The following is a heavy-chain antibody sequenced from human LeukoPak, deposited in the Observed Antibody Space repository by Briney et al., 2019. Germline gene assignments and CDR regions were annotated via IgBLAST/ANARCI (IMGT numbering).Heavy chain of an antibody. J-gene: IGHJ5*02. CDR1: GYSFTNYW. CDR2: IYPGDSDT. Sequence: GESLKISCKGSGYSFTNYWIGWVRQMPGKGLEWMGIIYPGDSDTRYSPSFQGQVTISADKSISTVYLQWSSLKASDTAMYYCARHPYYDLLAPFDPWGQGTLVTVSS. D-gene: IGHD3-9*01. CDR3: ARHPYYDLLAPFDP. V-gene: IGHV5-51*01.